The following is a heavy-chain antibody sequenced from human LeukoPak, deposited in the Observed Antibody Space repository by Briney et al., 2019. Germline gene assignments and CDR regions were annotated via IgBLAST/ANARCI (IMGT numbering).Heavy chain of an antibody. CDR1: GGSISSYY. Sequence: SETLSLACTVSGGSISSYYWSWIRQPPGKGLEWIGYIYYSGSTNYNPSLKGRVTISVDTSKNQFSLKLSSVTAADTAVYYCARSGPGSSLGYWGQGTLVTVSS. CDR3: ARSGPGSSLGY. D-gene: IGHD6-13*01. J-gene: IGHJ4*02. V-gene: IGHV4-59*08. CDR2: IYYSGST.